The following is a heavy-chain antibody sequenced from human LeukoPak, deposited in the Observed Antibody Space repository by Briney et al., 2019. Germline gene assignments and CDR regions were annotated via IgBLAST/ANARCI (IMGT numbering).Heavy chain of an antibody. D-gene: IGHD6-13*01. V-gene: IGHV3-30*03. CDR1: GXTFTSYV. CDR2: ISYDGSNK. J-gene: IGHJ5*02. Sequence: PGRSLRLSCAASGXTFTSYVMHWVRQAPGKGLQWVALISYDGSNKYYADSVKGRFTISRDNSKNTLYLQMNSLRAEDTAVYYCARPRGAAAGTFGFDPWGQGNLVTVSS. CDR3: ARPRGAAAGTFGFDP.